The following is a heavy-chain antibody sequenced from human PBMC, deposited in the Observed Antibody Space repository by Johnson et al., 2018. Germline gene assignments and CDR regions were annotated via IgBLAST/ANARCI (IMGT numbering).Heavy chain of an antibody. V-gene: IGHV3-23*04. CDR2: ISAAGVST. CDR3: TKESSGRQQDFQQ. CDR1: GFPFNDYG. Sequence: VQLVQSGGGLVQPGGSLRLSCAASGFPFNDYGMTLVRQAPGKGLEWVSSISAAGVSTYYADSVKGRFTISRDFSKNTLYLQMNKLRAEDTAVYYCTKESSGRQQDFQQWGQGTLVTVSS. J-gene: IGHJ1*01. D-gene: IGHD1-26*01.